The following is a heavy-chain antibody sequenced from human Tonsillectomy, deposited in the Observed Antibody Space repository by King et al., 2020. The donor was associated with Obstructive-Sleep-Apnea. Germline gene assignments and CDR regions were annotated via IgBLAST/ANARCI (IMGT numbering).Heavy chain of an antibody. D-gene: IGHD3-22*01. Sequence: VQLVQSGAEVKKPGASVKVSCKASGYTFTTYDINWVRKATGQGLEWMGWMNPNSGNTGSVQKCQGRVTMTRDTSIRPAYMELGSLRSGDTAVYYCATSKYYYNSSGFYWNYWGQGTLVAVSS. CDR1: GYTFTTYD. CDR2: MNPNSGNT. J-gene: IGHJ4*02. CDR3: ATSKYYYNSSGFYWNY. V-gene: IGHV1-8*01.